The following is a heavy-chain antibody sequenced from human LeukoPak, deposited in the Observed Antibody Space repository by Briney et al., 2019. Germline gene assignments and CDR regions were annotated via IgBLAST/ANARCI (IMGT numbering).Heavy chain of an antibody. CDR1: GFTFSNYW. J-gene: IGHJ3*01. Sequence: GGSLRLSCATSGFTFSNYWMTWVRQAPGRGLEWVANMNEDGNIKYYVDSVKGRFTISRDNAKNSLYLQTNSLRAEDTAIYYCARDRNYYDGTTYYDVFDVWGQGTLVTVSS. CDR2: MNEDGNIK. CDR3: ARDRNYYDGTTYYDVFDV. D-gene: IGHD3-22*01. V-gene: IGHV3-7*05.